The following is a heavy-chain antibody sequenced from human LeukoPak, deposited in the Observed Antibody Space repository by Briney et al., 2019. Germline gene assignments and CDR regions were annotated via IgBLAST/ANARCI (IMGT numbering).Heavy chain of an antibody. D-gene: IGHD3-10*01. CDR3: ARDPYYYGSGNWFDP. V-gene: IGHV1-69*13. J-gene: IGHJ5*02. CDR2: IIPIFGTA. Sequence: SVKVSCKASGGTFSSYAISWVRQAPGQGLEWMGGIIPIFGTANYAQKFQGRVTITADESTSTAYMELSSLRSEDTAVYYCARDPYYYGSGNWFDPWAREPWSPSPQ. CDR1: GGTFSSYA.